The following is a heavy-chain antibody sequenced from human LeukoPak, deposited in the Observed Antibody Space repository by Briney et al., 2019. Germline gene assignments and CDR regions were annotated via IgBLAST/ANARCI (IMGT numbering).Heavy chain of an antibody. CDR1: GGSISSYY. D-gene: IGHD3-9*01. V-gene: IGHV4-59*01. Sequence: SETLSLTCTVSGGSISSYYWNWIRQPPGKGLEWIGYISYSGTTNYNPSLESRVTMSVDTSKNQFSLKLASVTAADTAVYYCAREGYYDILTGYYHNWFDPWGQGTPVTVSS. J-gene: IGHJ5*02. CDR2: ISYSGTT. CDR3: AREGYYDILTGYYHNWFDP.